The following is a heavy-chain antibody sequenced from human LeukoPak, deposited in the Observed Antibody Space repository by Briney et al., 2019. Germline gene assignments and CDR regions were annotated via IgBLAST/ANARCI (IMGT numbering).Heavy chain of an antibody. CDR2: ISGSGGST. J-gene: IGHJ4*02. V-gene: IGHV3-23*01. Sequence: GGSLRLSCAASGFTFSSYGMSWVRQAPGKGLEWVSAISGSGGSTYYADSVQGRFTISRDNSKNTLSLQMDNLRADDTATYYCARSGPSVLWSKSFDYWGQGALVTVSS. D-gene: IGHD3-10*01. CDR3: ARSGPSVLWSKSFDY. CDR1: GFTFSSYG.